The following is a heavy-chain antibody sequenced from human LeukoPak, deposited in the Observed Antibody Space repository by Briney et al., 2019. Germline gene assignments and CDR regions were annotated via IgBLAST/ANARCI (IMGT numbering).Heavy chain of an antibody. J-gene: IGHJ4*02. CDR2: IYYSGST. CDR1: GGSTSSGDYY. Sequence: PSETLSLTCTVSGGSTSSGDYYWSWIRQPPGKGLEWIGYIYYSGSTDYNPSLKSRVTISVDTSKNQFSLKLSSVTAADTAVYYCARGKSKFDYWGQGTLVTVSS. CDR3: ARGKSKFDY. V-gene: IGHV4-30-4*01.